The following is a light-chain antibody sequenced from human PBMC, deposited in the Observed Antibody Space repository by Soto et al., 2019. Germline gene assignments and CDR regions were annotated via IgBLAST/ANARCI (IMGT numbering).Light chain of an antibody. CDR2: AAS. Sequence: DIQMTQSPSSLSASVKDRVTITCRASQSISTYIDWFQQKPGKAPKLLISAASTLESGVPSRFSGSGSGTDFTLTISSLQPEDFATYYCQQSHSVPLTFGGGTKVEI. CDR1: QSISTY. V-gene: IGKV1-39*01. J-gene: IGKJ4*01. CDR3: QQSHSVPLT.